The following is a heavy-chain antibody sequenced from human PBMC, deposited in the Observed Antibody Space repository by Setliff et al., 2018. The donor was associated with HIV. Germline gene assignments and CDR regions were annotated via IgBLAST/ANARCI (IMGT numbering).Heavy chain of an antibody. CDR1: GGSISSYY. CDR2: IYSSGST. CDR3: ARPSFGIGGGSIFDS. Sequence: SETLSLTCTVSGGSISSYYGSWIRQSAGKGLEWIGRIYSSGSTNYNPSLKSRVTMSVDTSKNQFSLRLSFVTAADTAVYYCARPSFGIGGGSIFDSWGQGTLVTVSS. J-gene: IGHJ4*02. V-gene: IGHV4-4*07. D-gene: IGHD3-3*01.